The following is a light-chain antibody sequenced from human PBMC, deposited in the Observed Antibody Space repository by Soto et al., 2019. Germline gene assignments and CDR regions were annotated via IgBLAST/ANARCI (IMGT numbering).Light chain of an antibody. V-gene: IGKV3-15*01. J-gene: IGKJ1*01. CDR1: QSIGSN. Sequence: EIVMTQSPATLSVSPGEKATLPSGASQSIGSNLAWYQQKPGQAPRLLIYGAFTRATGIPARFSGSGSGTEFTLTINSLQSEDFAVYYCQQSTNWPHTFGQGTKVDIK. CDR3: QQSTNWPHT. CDR2: GAF.